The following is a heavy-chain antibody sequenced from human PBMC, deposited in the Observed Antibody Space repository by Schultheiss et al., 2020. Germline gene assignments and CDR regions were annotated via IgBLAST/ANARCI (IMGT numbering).Heavy chain of an antibody. D-gene: IGHD4-17*01. Sequence: SETLSLTCAVYGGSFSGYYWSWIRQPPGKGLEWIGEINHSGSTNYNPSLKSRVTISVDTSKNQFSLKLSSVTAADTAVYYCARGTVTTGGYYYYMDVWGKGTTVNVSS. CDR3: ARGTVTTGGYYYYMDV. V-gene: IGHV4-34*01. CDR1: GGSFSGYY. CDR2: INHSGST. J-gene: IGHJ6*03.